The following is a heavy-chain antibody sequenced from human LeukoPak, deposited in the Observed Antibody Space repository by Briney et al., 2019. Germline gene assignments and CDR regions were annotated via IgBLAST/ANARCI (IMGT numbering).Heavy chain of an antibody. J-gene: IGHJ5*02. CDR2: IRYDGSNK. D-gene: IGHD3-3*01. CDR1: GFIFSSYG. V-gene: IGHV3-30*02. Sequence: GGSLRLTCAASGFIFSSYGMHWVRQAPGKGLEWMAFIRYDGSNKYYADSVRGRFTISRDDSKDTLYLQMNSLRGDDTAVYYCAKGSGYYTYNWFDPWGQGTLVTVSS. CDR3: AKGSGYYTYNWFDP.